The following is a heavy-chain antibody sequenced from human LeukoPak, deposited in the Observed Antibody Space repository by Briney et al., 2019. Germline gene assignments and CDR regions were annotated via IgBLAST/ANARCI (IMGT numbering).Heavy chain of an antibody. Sequence: QSGGSLRLSCAASGFTFSSYAMSWVRRAPGKGLEWVSAISGSGGSTYYADSVKGRFTISRDNSKNTLYLQMNSLRAEDTAVYYCAKEAAVMVRGVIGASAEIDYWGQGILVTVSS. J-gene: IGHJ4*02. D-gene: IGHD3-10*01. CDR1: GFTFSSYA. CDR3: AKEAAVMVRGVIGASAEIDY. V-gene: IGHV3-23*01. CDR2: ISGSGGST.